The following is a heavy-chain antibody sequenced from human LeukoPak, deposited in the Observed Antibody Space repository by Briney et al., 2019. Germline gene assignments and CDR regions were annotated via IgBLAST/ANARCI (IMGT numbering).Heavy chain of an antibody. V-gene: IGHV3-33*01. CDR1: GLTFRNFG. J-gene: IGHJ4*02. CDR3: VRDRNALQFLDF. CDR2: IWYDGSEK. Sequence: PGGSLRLSCAASGLTFRNFGMHWVRQAPGKGLEWVAVIWYDGSEKYYADSVKGRFIISRDNSKNMLYLQTNSLRAEDTAVYYCVRDRNALQFLDFWGQETVVTVSS. D-gene: IGHD3-3*01.